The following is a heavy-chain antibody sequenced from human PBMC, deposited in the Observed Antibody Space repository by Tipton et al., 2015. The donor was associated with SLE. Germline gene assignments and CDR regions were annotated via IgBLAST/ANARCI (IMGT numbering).Heavy chain of an antibody. D-gene: IGHD3-16*01. CDR3: ARELAGNPGDPLGYLDY. Sequence: SLRLSCTASGFTFRNHGMTWVRQAPGKGLEWVALIWFDGSKTYYADSVRGRFTISRDNSKNTVYLQMNSLRAGDTAVYYCARELAGNPGDPLGYLDYWGQGALVTVSS. J-gene: IGHJ4*02. V-gene: IGHV3-33*01. CDR2: IWFDGSKT. CDR1: GFTFRNHG.